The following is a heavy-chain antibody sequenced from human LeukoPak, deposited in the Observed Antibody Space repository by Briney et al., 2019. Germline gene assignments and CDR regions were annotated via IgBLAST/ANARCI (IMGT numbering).Heavy chain of an antibody. J-gene: IGHJ4*02. CDR2: ISTTSSTI. CDR1: GFTFSSYG. CDR3: ATLPT. Sequence: TGGSLRLSCEASGFTFSSYGMNWVRQAPGKGLEWVSYISTTSSTIYYADSVKGRFTMSRDNAKNSLYLQMNSLRAEDTALYYCATLPTWGQGTLVTVSS. V-gene: IGHV3-48*01. D-gene: IGHD4-17*01.